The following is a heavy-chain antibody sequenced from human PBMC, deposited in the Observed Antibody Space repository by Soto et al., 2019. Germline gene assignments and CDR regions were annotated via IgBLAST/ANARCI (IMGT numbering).Heavy chain of an antibody. CDR1: GGSFSGYY. D-gene: IGHD3-16*01. CDR3: GRGRINIRSAGNNDY. CDR2: INHSGST. J-gene: IGHJ4*02. Sequence: QVQLQQWGAGLLKPSETLSLTCAVYGGSFSGYYWSWIRQRPGKRLECVGEINHSGSTNYNPSLKSRVTISVDPSKNQFSLKLSSVTAADTAVCYCGRGRINIRSAGNNDYWGQGTLVTVSS. V-gene: IGHV4-34*01.